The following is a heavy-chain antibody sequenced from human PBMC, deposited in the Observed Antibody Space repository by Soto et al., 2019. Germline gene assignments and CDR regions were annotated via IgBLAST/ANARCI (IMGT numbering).Heavy chain of an antibody. CDR1: GFSFSDYS. D-gene: IGHD3-22*01. CDR2: ISYDGSNK. CDR3: ASPYDSSGYYYYGMDV. J-gene: IGHJ6*02. Sequence: LSLSCAASGFSFSDYSMNWVRQAPGKGLEWVAVISYDGSNKYYADSVKGRFTISRDNSKNTLYLQMNSLRAEDTAVYYCASPYDSSGYYYYGMDVWGQGTTVTVSS. V-gene: IGHV3-30*03.